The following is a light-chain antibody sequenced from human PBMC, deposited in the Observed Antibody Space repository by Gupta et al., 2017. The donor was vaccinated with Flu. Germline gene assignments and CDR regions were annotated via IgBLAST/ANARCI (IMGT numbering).Light chain of an antibody. CDR3: SAYSSTNNL. CDR1: IVVITRFYC. J-gene: IGLJ2*01. Sequence: GQSITISCTGPIVVITRFYCVAGYHQHPGKDLKLIYDVTKRPAGVSDRFSGSKSGTTAALTISGFRAEDEDDYYCSAYSSTNNLFGGGTKLTVL. V-gene: IGLV2-14*03. CDR2: DVT.